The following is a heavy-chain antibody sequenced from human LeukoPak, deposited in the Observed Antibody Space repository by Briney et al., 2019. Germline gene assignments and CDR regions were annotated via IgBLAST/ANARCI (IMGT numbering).Heavy chain of an antibody. CDR2: INPNSGGT. Sequence: ASVKVSCKASGYTFTGYYMHWVRQAPGQGLEWMGWINPNSGGTNYAQKFQGRVTMTRDTSISTAYMELSRLRSDDTAVYYCARERPPKGYDSSGYHDAFDIWGQGTMVTVSS. J-gene: IGHJ3*02. CDR3: ARERPPKGYDSSGYHDAFDI. V-gene: IGHV1-2*02. D-gene: IGHD3-22*01. CDR1: GYTFTGYY.